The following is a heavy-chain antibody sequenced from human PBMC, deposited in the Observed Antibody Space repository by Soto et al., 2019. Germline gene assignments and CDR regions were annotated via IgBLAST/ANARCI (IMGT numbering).Heavy chain of an antibody. CDR1: GGSISSYY. CDR2: IYYSGST. D-gene: IGHD6-6*01. CDR3: ARGISSSSDRYYFDY. V-gene: IGHV4-59*01. Sequence: QVQLQESGPGLEKPSETLSLTCTVSGGSISSYYWSWIRQPPGKGLEWIGYIYYSGSTNYNPSLKIRVTISVDTSKNQFSLKLSSVTAADTAVYYCARGISSSSDRYYFDYWGQGTLVTVSS. J-gene: IGHJ4*02.